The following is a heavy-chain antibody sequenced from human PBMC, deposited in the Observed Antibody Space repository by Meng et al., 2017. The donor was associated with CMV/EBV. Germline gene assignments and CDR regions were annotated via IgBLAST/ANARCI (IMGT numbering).Heavy chain of an antibody. CDR1: GGPISSSSYY. Sequence: QLQGSGHGRWKPSETLSLTCTVSGGPISSSSYYWGWIRQPPGKGLEWIGSIYYSGSTYYNPSLKSRVTISVDTSKNQFSLKLSSVTAADTAVYYCVTWLWFGELSGYYFDYWGQGTLVTVSS. D-gene: IGHD3-10*01. CDR3: VTWLWFGELSGYYFDY. V-gene: IGHV4-39*07. CDR2: IYYSGST. J-gene: IGHJ4*02.